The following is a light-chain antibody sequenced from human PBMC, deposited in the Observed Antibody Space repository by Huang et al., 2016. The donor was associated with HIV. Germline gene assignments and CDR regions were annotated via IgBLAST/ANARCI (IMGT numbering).Light chain of an antibody. Sequence: DIQMTQSPSTLSASVRDRVTITCRASQNIDTWVAWYQQKPGTPPKAVIYRASSLESGVPSRFSGSGSGTEFSLTINNLEPDDFAVYYCQQYAAYPWTFGQGTKVEIK. V-gene: IGKV1-5*03. CDR1: QNIDTW. J-gene: IGKJ1*01. CDR3: QQYAAYPWT. CDR2: RAS.